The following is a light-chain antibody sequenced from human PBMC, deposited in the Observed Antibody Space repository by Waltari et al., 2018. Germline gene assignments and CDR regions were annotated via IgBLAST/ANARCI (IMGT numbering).Light chain of an antibody. CDR3: CSYVGDVTWV. V-gene: IGLV2-23*01. CDR2: AAT. Sequence: QSALTQPASVSGSPGQSSPISCTGTSSDVGSYDLVSWYQHHPGKAPKLMIYAATRRASGVSVRCSGSKSGNTASRTSSGLQAEDEADYYCCSYVGDVTWVFGGGTKLTVL. CDR1: SSDVGSYDL. J-gene: IGLJ3*02.